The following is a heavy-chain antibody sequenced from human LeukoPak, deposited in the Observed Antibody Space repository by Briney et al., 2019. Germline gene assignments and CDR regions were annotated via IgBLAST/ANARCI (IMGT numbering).Heavy chain of an antibody. CDR2: ILHSGNS. D-gene: IGHD7-27*01. Sequence: SETLSLTCTVSGASVTDYYWSWIRQSPGKGLEWISYILHSGNSDYNPSLRSRVTTSLDTSKNQFSLNLISVTAADTAVYYCTRGHWGLQSWSQGTLVTVSS. V-gene: IGHV4-59*02. CDR3: TRGHWGLQS. CDR1: GASVTDYY. J-gene: IGHJ5*02.